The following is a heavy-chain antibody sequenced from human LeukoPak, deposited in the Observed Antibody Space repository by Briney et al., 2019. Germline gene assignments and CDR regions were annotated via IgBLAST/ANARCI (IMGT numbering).Heavy chain of an antibody. CDR1: GGSISSYY. V-gene: IGHV4-59*01. CDR3: AREEMLGYCSSTSCYSPYYFDY. D-gene: IGHD2-2*02. J-gene: IGHJ4*02. CDR2: IYYSGST. Sequence: PSETLSLTCTVSGGSISSYYWGWIRQPPGKGLEWIGYIYYSGSTNYNPSLKSRVTISVDTSKNQFSLKLSSVTAADTAVYYCAREEMLGYCSSTSCYSPYYFDYWGQGTLVTVSS.